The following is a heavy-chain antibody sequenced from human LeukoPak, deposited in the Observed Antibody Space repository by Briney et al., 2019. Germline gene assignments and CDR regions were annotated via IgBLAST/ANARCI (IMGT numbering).Heavy chain of an antibody. CDR2: INTNTGNP. V-gene: IGHV7-4-1*02. J-gene: IGHJ5*02. D-gene: IGHD2-2*01. Sequence: ASVKVSCKASGYTFTSYAMNWVRQAPGQGLEWMGWINTNTGNPTYAQGFTGRFVFSLDTSVSTAYLQISSLKAEDTAVYYCARDLRELDQPKPLDWFDPWGQGTLVTVSS. CDR3: ARDLRELDQPKPLDWFDP. CDR1: GYTFTSYA.